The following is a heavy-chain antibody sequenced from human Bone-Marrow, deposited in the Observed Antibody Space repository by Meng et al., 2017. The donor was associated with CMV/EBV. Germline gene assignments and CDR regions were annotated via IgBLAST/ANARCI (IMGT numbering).Heavy chain of an antibody. J-gene: IGHJ4*02. CDR1: GFTFSRYW. V-gene: IGHV3-74*01. CDR2: ISTDGRTT. CDR3: VYSSGLNFFDH. Sequence: LSCPASGFTFSRYWMYWVRQAPEKGFVWVSRISTDGRTTTYADSVKGRFTISRDNAKNTVYMQMNSLRAEDTAVYYCVYSSGLNFFDHWGQGTLVTVSS. D-gene: IGHD6-19*01.